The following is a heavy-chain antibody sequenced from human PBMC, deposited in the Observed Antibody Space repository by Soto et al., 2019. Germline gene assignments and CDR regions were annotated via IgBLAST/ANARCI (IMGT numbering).Heavy chain of an antibody. Sequence: ASLKVSCKASGYRFTGHYIHWVRQAPGQGPEWMGEIGPKNGDTKYAQKFQGRVTMTRDTSITTVYMELSNLSPDDTAVYYCGRGRSGELVVFYWGQGALVTVSS. D-gene: IGHD1-7*01. J-gene: IGHJ4*02. CDR3: GRGRSGELVVFY. CDR1: GYRFTGHY. V-gene: IGHV1-2*02. CDR2: IGPKNGDT.